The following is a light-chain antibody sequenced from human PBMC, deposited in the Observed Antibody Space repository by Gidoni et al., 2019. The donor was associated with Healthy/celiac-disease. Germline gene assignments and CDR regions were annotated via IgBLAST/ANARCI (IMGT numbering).Light chain of an antibody. CDR3: NSRDSSGNHLGVV. Sequence: SSELTPDPSFSFALGPTVRITCQGDSLRSYYASWYQQKPGQAPVLVIYGKNNRPSGIPDRFSGSSSGNTASLTITGAQAEDEADYYCNSRDSSGNHLGVVFGGGTKLTVL. V-gene: IGLV3-19*01. CDR1: SLRSYY. J-gene: IGLJ2*01. CDR2: GKN.